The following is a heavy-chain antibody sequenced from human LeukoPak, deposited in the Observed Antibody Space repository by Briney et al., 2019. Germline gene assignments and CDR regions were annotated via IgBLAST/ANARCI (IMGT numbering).Heavy chain of an antibody. Sequence: GGSLRLSCAASGFTFSNFAMSWVRRTPGRGLEWVSGIINSGDTLYGDSVKGRFTISRDNSKNTLYLEMNSLRAEDTAIYYCAKMKGHPLPKYYMDVWGQGTTVTVSS. CDR2: IINSGDT. CDR3: AKMKGHPLPKYYMDV. D-gene: IGHD1-26*01. CDR1: GFTFSNFA. J-gene: IGHJ6*01. V-gene: IGHV3-23*01.